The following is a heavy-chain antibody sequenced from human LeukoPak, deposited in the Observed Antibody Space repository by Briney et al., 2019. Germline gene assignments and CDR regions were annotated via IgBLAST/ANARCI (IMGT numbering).Heavy chain of an antibody. Sequence: GASLKISCKGSGSRFTSYWIGWVRQMPGKGLEWMGIIYPDDSDIRYSPSFQGQVTFSADKSISTAYLQWSSLKASDTAMYYCARLNGSPWVWGQGTLVTVSS. J-gene: IGHJ4*02. CDR1: GSRFTSYW. D-gene: IGHD2-8*01. V-gene: IGHV5-51*01. CDR2: IYPDDSDI. CDR3: ARLNGSPWV.